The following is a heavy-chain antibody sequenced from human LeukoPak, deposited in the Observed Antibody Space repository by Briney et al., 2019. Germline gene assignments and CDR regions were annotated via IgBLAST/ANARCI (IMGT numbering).Heavy chain of an antibody. D-gene: IGHD6-25*01. CDR3: ARDLRRIAAYYFDY. V-gene: IGHV3-30*03. CDR2: ISSDGRDK. CDR1: GFTFSGYA. Sequence: GGSLRLSCAASGFTFSGYAIHWVRQAPGKGLEWVAVISSDGRDKHHADSVKGRFTISRDNSKNTLYLQTDSLRADDTAVYYCARDLRRIAAYYFDYWGQGTLVTVSS. J-gene: IGHJ4*02.